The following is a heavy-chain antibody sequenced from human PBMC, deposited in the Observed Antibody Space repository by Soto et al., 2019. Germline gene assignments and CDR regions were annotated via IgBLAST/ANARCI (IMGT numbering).Heavy chain of an antibody. V-gene: IGHV1-69*01. CDR2: IIPIFGTA. Sequence: QVQLVQSGAEVKKPGSSVKVSCKASGGTFSSYAISWVRQAPGQGLEWMGGIIPIFGTANYAQKFQGRVTINADESTSTAYMELSSLRSEDTAVYYCARDSADDYVWGSYRPEDVWGQGTTVTVSS. D-gene: IGHD3-16*02. CDR1: GGTFSSYA. CDR3: ARDSADDYVWGSYRPEDV. J-gene: IGHJ6*02.